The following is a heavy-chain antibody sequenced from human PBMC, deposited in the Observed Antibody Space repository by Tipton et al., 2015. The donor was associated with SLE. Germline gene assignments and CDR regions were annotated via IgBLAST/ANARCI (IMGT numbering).Heavy chain of an antibody. CDR1: GGSITTAGYY. Sequence: TLSLTCTVSGGSITTAGYYWSWIRQPAGKGLEWIGRIYPSGSTNYNPSLESRVTISLDTSKNQFSLNLSSVTAADTAGYYCARGGGSYYDYWGQGTLVTVSS. CDR2: IYPSGST. V-gene: IGHV4-61*02. J-gene: IGHJ4*02. D-gene: IGHD1-26*01. CDR3: ARGGGSYYDY.